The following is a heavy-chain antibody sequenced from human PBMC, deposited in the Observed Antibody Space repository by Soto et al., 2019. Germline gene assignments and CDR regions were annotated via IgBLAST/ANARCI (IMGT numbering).Heavy chain of an antibody. CDR2: INPNSGGT. D-gene: IGHD3-10*01. V-gene: IGHV1-2*02. CDR3: ARGYYGSGNLFDY. J-gene: IGHJ4*02. CDR1: GYTFTGYY. Sequence: ASVKVSCKASGYTFTGYYMHWVRQAPGQGLEWMGWINPNSGGTNYAQKFQGRVTMTRDTSIGTAYMELSRLRSDGTAMYYCARGYYGSGNLFDYWGQGTLVTVSS.